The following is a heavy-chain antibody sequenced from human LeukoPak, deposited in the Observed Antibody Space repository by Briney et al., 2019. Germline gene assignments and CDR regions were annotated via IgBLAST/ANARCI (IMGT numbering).Heavy chain of an antibody. V-gene: IGHV3-21*01. D-gene: IGHD4-17*01. J-gene: IGHJ6*03. Sequence: GGSLRLSCAASGFTFSTYNMNWVRQAPGKGLEWVSSITSSSSYTFYADSVKGRFTISRDNAKNSLYLQMNSLRAEDTAIYYCARVRTTVTALSYYYYYYYMDVWGKGTTVTVSS. CDR2: ITSSSSYT. CDR3: ARVRTTVTALSYYYYYYYMDV. CDR1: GFTFSTYN.